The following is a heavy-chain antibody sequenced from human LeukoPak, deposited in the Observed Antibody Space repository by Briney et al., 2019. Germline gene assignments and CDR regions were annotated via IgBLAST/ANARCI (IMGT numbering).Heavy chain of an antibody. Sequence: GESLKISCKGSGYNSSSYCIAWVRQMPGKGLEWMGIIYPGDSDTRYSPSFQGQVTISADKSINTGYLQWTSLKASDTAMYYCARTDCGSGSPLDYWGQGTLVTVSS. CDR1: GYNSSSYC. D-gene: IGHD3-10*01. CDR3: ARTDCGSGSPLDY. CDR2: IYPGDSDT. J-gene: IGHJ4*02. V-gene: IGHV5-51*01.